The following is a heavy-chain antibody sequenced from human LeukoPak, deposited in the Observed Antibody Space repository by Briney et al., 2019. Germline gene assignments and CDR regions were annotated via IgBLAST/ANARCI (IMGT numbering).Heavy chain of an antibody. D-gene: IGHD1-26*01. CDR1: GYTFTNYD. CDR2: MNPNSGNT. Sequence: ASVKVSCKTSGYTFTNYDINWVRQATGQGLEWMGWMNPNSGNTGYAQKFQGRVTITRDTSISTAYMELSSLRSEDTAVYYCARANPIVGAIPFDYWGQGTLVTVSS. J-gene: IGHJ4*02. V-gene: IGHV1-8*03. CDR3: ARANPIVGAIPFDY.